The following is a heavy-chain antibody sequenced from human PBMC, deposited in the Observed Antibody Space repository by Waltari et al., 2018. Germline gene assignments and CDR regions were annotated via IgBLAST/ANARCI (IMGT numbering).Heavy chain of an antibody. CDR3: ARLVEYNWFDP. V-gene: IGHV4-59*11. CDR1: GGSISSHY. J-gene: IGHJ5*02. CDR2: IYYSGST. D-gene: IGHD3-16*01. Sequence: QVQLQESGPGLVKPSETLSLTSTVSGGSISSHYWRWTRQPPRKGLDWLGYIYYSGSTTYNPSLKSRVTISVDTSKNQFSLKLGSVTAADTAVYYCARLVEYNWFDPWGQGTLVTVSS.